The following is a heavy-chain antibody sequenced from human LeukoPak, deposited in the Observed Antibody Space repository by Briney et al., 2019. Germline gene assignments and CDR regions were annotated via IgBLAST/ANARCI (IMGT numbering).Heavy chain of an antibody. CDR3: ARDGTEKVGARLDFDY. CDR2: ISSSSSTI. D-gene: IGHD1-26*01. V-gene: IGHV3-48*04. CDR1: GFTFSSYS. J-gene: IGHJ4*02. Sequence: GGSLRLSCAASGFTFSSYSMNWVRQAPGKGLEWVSYISSSSSTIYYADSVKGRFTISRDNAKNSLYLQMNSLRAEDTAVYYCARDGTEKVGARLDFDYWGQGTLVTVSS.